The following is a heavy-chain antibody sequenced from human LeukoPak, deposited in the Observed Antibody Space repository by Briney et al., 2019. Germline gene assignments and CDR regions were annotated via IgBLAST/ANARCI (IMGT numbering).Heavy chain of an antibody. CDR3: AKWEGTRQFYFGY. CDR1: GFSFRDFG. V-gene: IGHV3-33*06. J-gene: IGHJ4*02. Sequence: GRSLRLSCAVSGFSFRDFGFHWVRQAPGKGLEWVAVTWYDESQMYYADSVKGRFTISKDNSKNTLYLEMSSLRVEDTAVYYCAKWEGTRQFYFGYWGQGALVTVAS. D-gene: IGHD1-26*01. CDR2: TWYDESQM.